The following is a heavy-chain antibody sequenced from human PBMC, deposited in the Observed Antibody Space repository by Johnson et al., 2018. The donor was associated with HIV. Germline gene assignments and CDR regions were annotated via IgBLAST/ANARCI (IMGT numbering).Heavy chain of an antibody. CDR1: GFTFSSYG. D-gene: IGHD5-12*01. J-gene: IGHJ3*02. Sequence: QVQLVESGGGVVQPGRSLRLSCAASGFTFSSYGMHWVRQAPGKGLEWVAVLSYDASNKYYADSVKGRFTISRDNSKNTLYLQMNTLRAEDTAVYYCARRWLGGIVATSRGAFDIWGQGTMVTVSS. CDR2: LSYDASNK. CDR3: ARRWLGGIVATSRGAFDI. V-gene: IGHV3-30*03.